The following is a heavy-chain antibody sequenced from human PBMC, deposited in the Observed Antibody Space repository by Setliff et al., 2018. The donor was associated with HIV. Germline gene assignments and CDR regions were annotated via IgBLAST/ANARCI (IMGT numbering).Heavy chain of an antibody. D-gene: IGHD5-12*01. V-gene: IGHV4-34*01. CDR1: GGSFSEYY. CDR3: ARGATLLPGYSDRWEYFYMDV. Sequence: PSETLSLTCAVYGGSFSEYYWSWIRQSPGKGLEWIGEINHSGSTHYNPPLKSRATISVDTSKNQFSLRLNSVTAADTAVYYCARGATLLPGYSDRWEYFYMDVWGKGTTVTVYS. CDR2: INHSGST. J-gene: IGHJ6*03.